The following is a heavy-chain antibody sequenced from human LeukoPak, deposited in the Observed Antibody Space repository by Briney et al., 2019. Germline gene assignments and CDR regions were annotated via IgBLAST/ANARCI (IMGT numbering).Heavy chain of an antibody. J-gene: IGHJ4*02. CDR2: IIPIFGTA. Sequence: GASVKVSCKASGGTFSSYAISWVQQAPGQGLEWMGGIIPIFGTATYAQKFQGRVTITADKSTSTAYMELSSLRSEDTAVYYCARAVTMVRGVIPPFDYWGQGTLVTVSS. D-gene: IGHD3-10*01. CDR3: ARAVTMVRGVIPPFDY. V-gene: IGHV1-69*06. CDR1: GGTFSSYA.